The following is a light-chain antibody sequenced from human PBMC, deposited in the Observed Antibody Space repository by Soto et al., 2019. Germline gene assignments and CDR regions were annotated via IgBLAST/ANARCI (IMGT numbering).Light chain of an antibody. CDR2: DVT. J-gene: IGLJ3*02. V-gene: IGLV2-8*01. Sequence: QSALTQPPSASGSPGQSVTISCTGTSSDVGAYKDVSWYQQFPGKAPKLMIYDVTKRPSGVPDRFSGSKSGNTASLTVSGLKAEDAADYYRPSYVGNDSWVFGGGTKVTVL. CDR3: PSYVGNDSWV. CDR1: SSDVGAYKD.